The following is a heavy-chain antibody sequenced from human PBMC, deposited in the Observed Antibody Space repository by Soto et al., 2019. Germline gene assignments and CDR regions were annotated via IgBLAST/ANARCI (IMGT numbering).Heavy chain of an antibody. CDR1: GYRFTNYG. D-gene: IGHD3-3*01. CDR3: ARDAKVFGVINNPYDN. CDR2: INGGTGHT. J-gene: IGHJ4*02. Sequence: ASVKVSCKASGYRFTNYGLHWVRQAPGQRLEWMGWINGGTGHTKFSEKLQGRVTITRDTSASTAYMELSSLRSEDTAVYYCARDAKVFGVINNPYDNWGPGTQVTVS. V-gene: IGHV1-3*01.